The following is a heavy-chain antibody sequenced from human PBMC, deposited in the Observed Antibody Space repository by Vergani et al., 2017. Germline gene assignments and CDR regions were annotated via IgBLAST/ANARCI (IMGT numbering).Heavy chain of an antibody. CDR2: IYYSGST. J-gene: IGHJ6*02. Sequence: QVQLQESGPGLVKPSQTLSLTCTVSGGSISSGDYYWSWIRQPPGKGLEWIGYIYYSGSTNYNPSLKSRVTISVDTCENQFSLKLSSVTAADAAVYYCARDVEPMAGYGMDVWGQGTTVTVSS. V-gene: IGHV4-30-4*01. CDR3: ARDVEPMAGYGMDV. D-gene: IGHD1-26*01. CDR1: GGSISSGDYY.